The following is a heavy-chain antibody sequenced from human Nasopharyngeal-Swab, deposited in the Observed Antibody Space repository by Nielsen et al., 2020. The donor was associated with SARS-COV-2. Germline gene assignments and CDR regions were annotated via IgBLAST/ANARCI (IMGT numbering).Heavy chain of an antibody. V-gene: IGHV3-23*01. J-gene: IGHJ4*02. CDR3: AKDWGLWLQAHYFDY. CDR2: ISGSGGST. D-gene: IGHD5-18*01. Sequence: GESLKISCAASGFTFSSYAMSWVRQAPGKGLEWVSAISGSGGSTYYADSVKGRFTISRDNSKNTLYLQMNSLRAEDTAVYYCAKDWGLWLQAHYFDYWGQGTLVTVSS. CDR1: GFTFSSYA.